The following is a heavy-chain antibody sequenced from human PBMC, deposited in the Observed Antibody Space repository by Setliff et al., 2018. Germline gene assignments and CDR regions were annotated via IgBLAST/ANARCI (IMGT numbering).Heavy chain of an antibody. D-gene: IGHD2-21*02. CDR2: IYTSGST. CDR1: GGSISSGSYY. J-gene: IGHJ4*02. V-gene: IGHV4-61*02. CDR3: ARDLGHGGDSDY. Sequence: PSETLSLTCTVSGGSISSGSYYWSWIRQPAGKGLEWIGRIYTSGSTNYNPSLKSRVTMSIDTSKNQFSLKLNSVTAADTAVYYCARDLGHGGDSDYLGQGILVT.